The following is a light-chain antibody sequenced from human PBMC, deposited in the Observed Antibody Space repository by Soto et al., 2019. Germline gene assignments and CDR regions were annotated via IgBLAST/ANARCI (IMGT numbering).Light chain of an antibody. CDR1: QDIDSY. J-gene: IGKJ2*01. CDR2: GAS. Sequence: DIQMTQSPSSLSASVGDRVTITCRASQDIDSYLNWYQQKPGKAPNLLIYGASSLHSGVPSRFSGSGSGKDFTLTISSLQPEDFATYYCQQSYSSPPYTFGQGTKLEI. CDR3: QQSYSSPPYT. V-gene: IGKV1-39*01.